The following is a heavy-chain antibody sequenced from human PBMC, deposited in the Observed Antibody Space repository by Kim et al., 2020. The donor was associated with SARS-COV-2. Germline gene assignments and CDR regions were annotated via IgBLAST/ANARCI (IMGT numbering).Heavy chain of an antibody. CDR3: ARFPRSRYFDWLPLYYFDY. CDR2: ISSSGSTI. Sequence: GGSLRLSCAASGFTFSDYYMSWIRQAPGKGLEWVSYISSSGSTIYYADSVKGRFTISRDNAKNSLYLQMNSLRAEDTAVYYCARFPRSRYFDWLPLYYFDYWGRGNLVTVSS. CDR1: GFTFSDYY. V-gene: IGHV3-11*04. J-gene: IGHJ4*02. D-gene: IGHD3-9*01.